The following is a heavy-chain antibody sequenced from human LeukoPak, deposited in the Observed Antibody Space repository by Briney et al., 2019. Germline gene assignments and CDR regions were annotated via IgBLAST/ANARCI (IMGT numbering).Heavy chain of an antibody. D-gene: IGHD6-19*01. J-gene: IGHJ4*02. CDR2: ISWDGSST. Sequence: GGSLRLSCAASGFTFDNYTMHWVRQAPGKGLEWVSLISWDGSSTYYADSVKGRFTISRDNSKNSLYLQMNSLRTEDTALYYCAKDKSLAVYSSGWPVDYWGQGTLVTVSS. CDR3: AKDKSLAVYSSGWPVDY. V-gene: IGHV3-43*01. CDR1: GFTFDNYT.